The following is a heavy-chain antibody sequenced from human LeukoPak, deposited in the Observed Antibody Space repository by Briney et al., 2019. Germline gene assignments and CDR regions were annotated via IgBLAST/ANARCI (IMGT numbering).Heavy chain of an antibody. CDR1: GFTFSSYG. D-gene: IGHD3-10*01. Sequence: GGSLRLSCAASGFTFSSYGMHWVRQAPGKGLEWVTVIYTDGSTKYYADSVKGRFTISRDNSQNTLYLQMNSLRAEDTAVYYCARNSGGRRYYFTEWGQGTLVTVSS. CDR2: IYTDGSTK. V-gene: IGHV3-33*08. CDR3: ARNSGGRRYYFTE. J-gene: IGHJ4*02.